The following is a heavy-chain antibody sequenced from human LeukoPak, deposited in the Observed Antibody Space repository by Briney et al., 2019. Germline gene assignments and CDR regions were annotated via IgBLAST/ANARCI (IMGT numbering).Heavy chain of an antibody. D-gene: IGHD4-17*01. CDR1: GGSISSYY. J-gene: IGHJ4*02. CDR3: ARDEHDYGDYGTFDY. CDR2: LYTSGDT. Sequence: KPSETLSLTCPVSGGSISSYYWSWIRQPAGKGLEWIGRLYTSGDTNYNPSLKSRLTMSLDTSKNQFSLKLSSVTAADTAVYYCARDEHDYGDYGTFDYWGQGTLVTVSS. V-gene: IGHV4-4*07.